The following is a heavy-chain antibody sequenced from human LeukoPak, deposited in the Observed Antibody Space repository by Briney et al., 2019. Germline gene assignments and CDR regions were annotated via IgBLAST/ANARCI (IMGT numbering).Heavy chain of an antibody. V-gene: IGHV4-38-2*02. D-gene: IGHD1-26*01. CDR2: VFHTGTT. J-gene: IGHJ4*02. CDR1: GYSISSGYY. Sequence: SETLSLTCTVSGYSISSGYYWGWIPQSPGKGLEWIGTVFHTGTTYYNPSLESRVTISVDTSRNQFSLKLSSVTAADTAVYYCASLSVGARAEDYWGQGTLVTVSS. CDR3: ASLSVGARAEDY.